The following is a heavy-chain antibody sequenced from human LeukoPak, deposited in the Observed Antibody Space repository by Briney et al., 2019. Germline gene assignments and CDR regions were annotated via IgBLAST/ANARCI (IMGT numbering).Heavy chain of an antibody. CDR1: GYTFTSYG. V-gene: IGHV1-18*01. D-gene: IGHD3-22*01. Sequence: ASVKVTFMASGYTFTSYGISWVRQAPGQGLEWMGWISAYNGNTNYAQKLQGRVTMTTDTSTSTAYMELRSLRSDDTAVYYCASQRYYDSSGYYYDSFDYWGQETLVSVSS. CDR2: ISAYNGNT. J-gene: IGHJ4*02. CDR3: ASQRYYDSSGYYYDSFDY.